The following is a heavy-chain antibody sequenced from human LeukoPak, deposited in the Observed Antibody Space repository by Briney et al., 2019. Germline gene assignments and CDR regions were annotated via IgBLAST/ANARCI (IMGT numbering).Heavy chain of an antibody. Sequence: GGSLRLSCAASGFTFSSYAMSWVRQAPGTGLEWVSAISGSGGSTYYADSVKGRFTISRDNSKNTLYLQMNSLRAEDTAVYYCATLTTVLLWFGDFDYWGQGTLVTASS. D-gene: IGHD3-10*01. CDR3: ATLTTVLLWFGDFDY. CDR2: ISGSGGST. J-gene: IGHJ4*02. CDR1: GFTFSSYA. V-gene: IGHV3-23*01.